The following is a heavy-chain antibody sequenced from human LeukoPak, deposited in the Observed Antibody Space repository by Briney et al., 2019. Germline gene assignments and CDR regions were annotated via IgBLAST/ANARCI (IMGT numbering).Heavy chain of an antibody. J-gene: IGHJ4*02. Sequence: SETLSLTCTVSGGSISSYYWSWIRQPAGKGLEWIGSIYYSGSTYYNPSLKSRVTISVDTSKNQFSLKLSSVTAADTAVYYCARRGGVYLDYWGQGTPVTVSS. CDR1: GGSISSYY. CDR3: ARRGGVYLDY. D-gene: IGHD3-10*01. V-gene: IGHV4-59*05. CDR2: IYYSGST.